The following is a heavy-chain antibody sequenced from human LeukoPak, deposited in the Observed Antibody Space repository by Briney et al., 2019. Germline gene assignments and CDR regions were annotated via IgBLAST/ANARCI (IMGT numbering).Heavy chain of an antibody. D-gene: IGHD6-13*01. V-gene: IGHV3-30*02. CDR1: GFTFSSYG. CDR3: AKDGPSAAGPTWWFDP. J-gene: IGHJ5*02. Sequence: GGSLRLSCAASGFTFSSYGMHWVRQAPGKGLEWVAFIRYDGSNKYYADSVKGRFTISRDNSKNTLYLQMNSLRAEDTAGYYCAKDGPSAAGPTWWFDPWGQGTLVTVSS. CDR2: IRYDGSNK.